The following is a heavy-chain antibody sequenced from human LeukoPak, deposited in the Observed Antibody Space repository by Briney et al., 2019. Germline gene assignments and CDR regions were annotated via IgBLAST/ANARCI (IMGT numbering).Heavy chain of an antibody. Sequence: PSETLSLTCTVSGGSISSSSYYWGWIRQPPGKGLEWIGSIYYSGSTYYNPSLKSRVAISVDTSKNQFSLQLSSVTAANTAVYYCARESVVTREFDYWDQGTLVTVSS. V-gene: IGHV4-39*02. CDR2: IYYSGST. CDR3: ARESVVTREFDY. D-gene: IGHD3-22*01. J-gene: IGHJ4*02. CDR1: GGSISSSSYY.